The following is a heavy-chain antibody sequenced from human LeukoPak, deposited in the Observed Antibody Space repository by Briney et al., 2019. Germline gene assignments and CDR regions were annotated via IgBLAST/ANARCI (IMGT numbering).Heavy chain of an antibody. D-gene: IGHD3-22*01. CDR1: GFTFDDYA. CDR3: ARVYVSRGNYYDSNPAPYYFDY. CDR2: ISWNSGSI. Sequence: PGRSLRLSCAASGFTFDDYAMHWVRQAPGKGLEWVSGISWNSGSIGYADSVKGRFTISRDNAKNSLYLQMNSLRAEDTAVYYCARVYVSRGNYYDSNPAPYYFDYWGQGTLVTVSS. J-gene: IGHJ4*02. V-gene: IGHV3-9*01.